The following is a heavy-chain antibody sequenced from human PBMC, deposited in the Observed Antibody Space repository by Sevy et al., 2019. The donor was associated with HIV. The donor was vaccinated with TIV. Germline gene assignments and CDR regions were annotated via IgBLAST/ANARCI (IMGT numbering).Heavy chain of an antibody. D-gene: IGHD4-17*01. CDR2: ISGSGDDTI. J-gene: IGHJ6*02. CDR3: ARDHVKDGDLGDYYYYAMDV. Sequence: GGSLRLSCAASGFILSDYYMSWVRQAPGKGLEWVPYISGSGDDTIYYADSVKGRFTISRDNTKNSLYLQMNSLRAEDTAVYYCARDHVKDGDLGDYYYYAMDVWGQGTTVTVSS. CDR1: GFILSDYY. V-gene: IGHV3-11*01.